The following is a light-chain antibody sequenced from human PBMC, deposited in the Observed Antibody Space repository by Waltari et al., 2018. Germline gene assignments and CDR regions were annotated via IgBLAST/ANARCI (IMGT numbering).Light chain of an antibody. CDR1: QSLVYTDGISY. Sequence: DVGLTQSPLSLPVTLGQPASISCRSSQSLVYTDGISYLNWFHQGPGQAPRRLIYKVSNRDYGGPDRFSGSGSGTDFTLMISSVEADDVGVYFCMQATHWPVTFGQGTRLEIK. V-gene: IGKV2-30*01. J-gene: IGKJ5*01. CDR2: KVS. CDR3: MQATHWPVT.